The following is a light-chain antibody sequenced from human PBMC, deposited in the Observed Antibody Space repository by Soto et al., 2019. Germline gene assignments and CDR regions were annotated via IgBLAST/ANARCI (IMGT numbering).Light chain of an antibody. J-gene: IGLJ3*02. V-gene: IGLV2-8*01. CDR2: EVS. CDR1: SSDLGGYNY. CDR3: SSYAGSNNLGV. Sequence: QSALTQPPSASGSPGQSVTISRTGTSSDLGGYNYVSWYQHHPGKAPKVMIYEVSKRPSGVPDRFSGSKSGNTASLTVSGLQPEDEADYYCSSYAGSNNLGVFGGGTKLTVL.